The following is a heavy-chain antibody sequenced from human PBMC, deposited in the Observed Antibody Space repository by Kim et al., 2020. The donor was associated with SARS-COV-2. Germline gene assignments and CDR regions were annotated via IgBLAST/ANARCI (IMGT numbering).Heavy chain of an antibody. V-gene: IGHV1-69*02. Sequence: QKFQGRVTITADKSTSTAYMELSSLRSEDTAVYYCASRYYDSSGYYYPDYWGQGTLVTVSS. D-gene: IGHD3-22*01. J-gene: IGHJ4*02. CDR3: ASRYYDSSGYYYPDY.